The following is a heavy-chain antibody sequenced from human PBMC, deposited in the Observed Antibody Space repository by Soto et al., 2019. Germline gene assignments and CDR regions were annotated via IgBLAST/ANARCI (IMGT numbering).Heavy chain of an antibody. Sequence: QVQLVESGGGLVKPGGSLRLSCAASGFTFSDYYMSWIRQAPGKGLEWVSYISGSGTYTNYGDSVKGRFTISRDNAKNSLYLQMNSLRAEDTAVYYCLRGGSYCGGDCFDYWGQGTLVTGSS. CDR3: LRGGSYCGGDCFDY. CDR2: ISGSGTYT. J-gene: IGHJ4*02. D-gene: IGHD2-21*02. V-gene: IGHV3-11*06. CDR1: GFTFSDYY.